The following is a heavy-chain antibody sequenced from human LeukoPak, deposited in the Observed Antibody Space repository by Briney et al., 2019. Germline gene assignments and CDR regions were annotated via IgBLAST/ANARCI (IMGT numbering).Heavy chain of an antibody. CDR1: GFTFRNYA. J-gene: IGHJ4*02. V-gene: IGHV3-64*01. Sequence: GGSLRLSCAASGFTFRNYAMHWVRQAPGKGLEYVSAISSNGGITYYANSVKGRFTISRDNSKNTLYLQMGSLRAEDMAVYYCTAHRGYCGGFSCMGYWGQGTLVTVSS. CDR2: ISSNGGIT. CDR3: TAHRGYCGGFSCMGY. D-gene: IGHD2-15*01.